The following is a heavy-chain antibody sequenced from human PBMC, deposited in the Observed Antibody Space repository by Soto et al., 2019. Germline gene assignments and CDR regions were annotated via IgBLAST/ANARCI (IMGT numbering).Heavy chain of an antibody. J-gene: IGHJ6*02. V-gene: IGHV3-30-3*01. Sequence: QVQLVESGGGVVQPGRSLRLSCAASGFTFSSYAMHWVRQAPGKGLEWVAVISYDGSNKYYADSVKGRFTISRDNSKNTLYLQMNSLRAEDTAVYYCAREEGYDSSGYYLHGMDVWGQGTTVTVSS. CDR3: AREEGYDSSGYYLHGMDV. D-gene: IGHD3-22*01. CDR1: GFTFSSYA. CDR2: ISYDGSNK.